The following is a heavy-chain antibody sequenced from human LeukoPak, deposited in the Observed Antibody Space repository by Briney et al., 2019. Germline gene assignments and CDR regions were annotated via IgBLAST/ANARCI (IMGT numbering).Heavy chain of an antibody. CDR2: MKPNSGNT. CDR1: GYTFSTYD. CDR3: AREFRSDSC. Sequence: ASVKVSCKASGYTFSTYDINWVRQAAGQGLEWMGYMKPNSGNTEYAQKFQSRLTMTRDTSTSTAYMELSDLRSEDTAVYYCAREFRSDSCWGQGTLVTVSS. V-gene: IGHV1-8*01. J-gene: IGHJ4*02.